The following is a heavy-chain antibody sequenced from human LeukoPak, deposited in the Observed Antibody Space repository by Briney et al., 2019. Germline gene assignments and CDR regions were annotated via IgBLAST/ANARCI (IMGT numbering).Heavy chain of an antibody. CDR1: GFTFSSYG. D-gene: IGHD2-21*02. V-gene: IGHV3-23*01. CDR3: AKSHHVTAIDY. J-gene: IGHJ4*02. Sequence: GGSLRLSCAASGFTFSSYGMSWVRQAPGKGLEWVSAISGSGGSTYYAGSVKGRFTISRDNSKNTLYLQMNSLRADDTAVYYCAKSHHVTAIDYWGQGTLVTVSS. CDR2: ISGSGGST.